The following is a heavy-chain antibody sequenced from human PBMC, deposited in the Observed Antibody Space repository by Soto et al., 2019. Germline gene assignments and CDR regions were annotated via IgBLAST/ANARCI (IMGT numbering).Heavy chain of an antibody. CDR3: ARDYYGSGSYYPYYYYYGMDV. J-gene: IGHJ6*02. D-gene: IGHD3-10*01. Sequence: QVQLVQSGAEVKKPGSSVKVSCKASGATFSSYAISWVRQDPGQGLEWMGGIIPIFGTANYAQKFQGRVTITADESTSTAYMELSSLKSEDTAVYYCARDYYGSGSYYPYYYYYGMDVWGQGTTVTVSS. CDR2: IIPIFGTA. V-gene: IGHV1-69*01. CDR1: GATFSSYA.